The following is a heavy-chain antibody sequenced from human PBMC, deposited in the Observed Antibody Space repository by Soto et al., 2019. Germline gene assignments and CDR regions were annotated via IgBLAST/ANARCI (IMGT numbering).Heavy chain of an antibody. J-gene: IGHJ5*02. D-gene: IGHD3-22*01. V-gene: IGHV4-34*01. CDR1: GGSFSGYY. CDR3: ARGQRITMIVVVITSWFDP. CDR2: INHSGST. Sequence: PSETLSLTCAVYGGSFSGYYWSWIRQPPGKGLEWIGEINHSGSTNYNPSLKSRVTISVDTSKNQFSLKLSSVTAADTAVYYCARGQRITMIVVVITSWFDPWGQGTLVTVSS.